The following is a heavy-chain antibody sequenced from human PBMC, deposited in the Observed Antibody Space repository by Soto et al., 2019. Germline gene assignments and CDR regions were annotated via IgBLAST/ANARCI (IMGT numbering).Heavy chain of an antibody. V-gene: IGHV3-48*03. CDR3: ARSPFLECN. D-gene: IGHD3-3*02. J-gene: IGHJ4*02. Sequence: GGSLRLSCAASGFTFSSYEMNWVRQAPGKGLEWVSYISSSSSTIYYADSVKGRFTISRDNAKNSLFLQMNSLRVDDTAVYYCARSPFLECNWAQGTLVTVSS. CDR2: ISSSSSTI. CDR1: GFTFSSYE.